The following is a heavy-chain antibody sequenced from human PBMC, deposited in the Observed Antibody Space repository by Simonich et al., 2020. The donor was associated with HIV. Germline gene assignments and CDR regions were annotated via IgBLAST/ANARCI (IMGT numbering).Heavy chain of an antibody. J-gene: IGHJ4*02. V-gene: IGHV4-38-2*01. CDR2: IYHSGST. D-gene: IGHD6-13*01. Sequence: QVQLQESGPGLVKPSETLSLTCAVSGYFISSGYYWGWIRQPPGKGLEWIGSIYHSGSTDYNPSLKSRVTIAVDMSKNQFSLKLSSVTAADTAVYYCARALGHYSTTWYWDYWGQGTLVTVSS. CDR3: ARALGHYSTTWYWDY. CDR1: GYFISSGYY.